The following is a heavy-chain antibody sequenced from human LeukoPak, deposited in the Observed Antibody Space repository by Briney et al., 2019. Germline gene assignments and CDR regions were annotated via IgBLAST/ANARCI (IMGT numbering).Heavy chain of an antibody. CDR2: INHSGST. J-gene: IGHJ4*02. CDR1: GGSFSGYY. CDR3: ARGQALYSSGWSRDY. Sequence: PSETLSLTCAVYGGSFSGYYWSWIRQPPGKGLEWIGEINHSGSTNYNPSLQSRVTISVDTSKNQFSLKLSSVTAADTAVYYCARGQALYSSGWSRDYWGQGTLVTVSS. V-gene: IGHV4-34*01. D-gene: IGHD6-19*01.